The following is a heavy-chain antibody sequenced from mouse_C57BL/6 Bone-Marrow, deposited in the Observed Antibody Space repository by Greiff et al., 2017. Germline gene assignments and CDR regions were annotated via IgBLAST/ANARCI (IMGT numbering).Heavy chain of an antibody. CDR2: IDPSDSYT. V-gene: IGHV1-50*01. D-gene: IGHD2-5*01. J-gene: IGHJ3*01. Sequence: QVQLQQPGAELVKPGASVTLSCKASGYTFTSYWMQWVKQRPGQGLEWIGEIDPSDSYTNYNQKFKGKATLTVDTSSSTAYMPLSSLTSEDAAVYYCARHYSNCVGTFAYWGQGTRVTVSA. CDR3: ARHYSNCVGTFAY. CDR1: GYTFTSYW.